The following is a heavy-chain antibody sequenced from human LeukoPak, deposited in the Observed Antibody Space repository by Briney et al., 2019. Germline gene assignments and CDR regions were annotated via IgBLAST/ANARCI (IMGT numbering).Heavy chain of an antibody. CDR3: ARESLTWLQSRTSWFDP. J-gene: IGHJ5*02. Sequence: SETLSLTCTVSGGSISNYYWSWIRQPPGKGLEWIGYIYYSGSTNYNPSLKSRVTISVDSSKNQFSLRLSSVTAADTAVCYCARESLTWLQSRTSWFDPWGQGTLVTVSS. D-gene: IGHD5-24*01. CDR1: GGSISNYY. V-gene: IGHV4-59*12. CDR2: IYYSGST.